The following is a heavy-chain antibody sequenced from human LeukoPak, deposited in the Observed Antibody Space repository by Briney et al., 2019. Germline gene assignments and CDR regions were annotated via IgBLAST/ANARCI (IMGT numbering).Heavy chain of an antibody. CDR3: ARANIRLGELSLFDY. Sequence: PSQTLSLTCTVSGGSISSGGYYWSWIRQPPGKGLEWIGYIYHSGSTYYNPSLKSRVTISVDRSKNQFSLKLSSVTAADTAVYYCARANIRLGELSLFDYWGQGTLVTVSS. CDR1: GGSISSGGYY. D-gene: IGHD3-16*02. V-gene: IGHV4-30-2*01. CDR2: IYHSGST. J-gene: IGHJ4*02.